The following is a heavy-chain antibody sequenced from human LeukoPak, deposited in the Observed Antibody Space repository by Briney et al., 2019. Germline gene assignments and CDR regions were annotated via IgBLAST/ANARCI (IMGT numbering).Heavy chain of an antibody. V-gene: IGHV1-8*01. CDR3: AREPSDILTGYPYFDY. D-gene: IGHD3-9*01. CDR2: MNPNSGNT. J-gene: IGHJ4*02. CDR1: GYTFTSYD. Sequence: ASVKVSCKASGYTFTSYDINWVRQATGQGLEWMGWMNPNSGNTGYAQKFQGRVTMTRNTSISTAYMELSSLRSEDTAVYYCAREPSDILTGYPYFDYWGQGTLVTVSS.